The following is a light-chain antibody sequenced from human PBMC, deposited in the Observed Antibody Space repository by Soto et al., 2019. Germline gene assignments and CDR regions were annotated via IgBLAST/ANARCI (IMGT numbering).Light chain of an antibody. V-gene: IGLV2-14*01. CDR2: EVS. CDR1: SSDVGGYNY. J-gene: IGLJ1*01. Sequence: QSALTQPASVSGSPGQSITISCTGTSSDVGGYNYVSWYQQQSGKAHKLMIHEVSNRPSGVSNRFSGSKSGNTASLTISGLQAEDEADYYCSSYTSSRAYVFGIGTKV. CDR3: SSYTSSRAYV.